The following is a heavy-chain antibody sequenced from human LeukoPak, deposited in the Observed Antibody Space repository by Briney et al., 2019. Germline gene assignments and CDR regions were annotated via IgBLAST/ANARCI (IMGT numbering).Heavy chain of an antibody. CDR3: ARPRRGTVGNFDY. Sequence: GGSLRLSCKGSGYSFTSYWIGWVRQMPGKGLEWMGIIYPGDSDTRYSPSFQGQVTISADKSISTAYLQWSSLKASDTAMYYCARPRRGTVGNFDYWGQGTLVTVSS. CDR1: GYSFTSYW. D-gene: IGHD2-8*02. V-gene: IGHV5-51*01. J-gene: IGHJ4*02. CDR2: IYPGDSDT.